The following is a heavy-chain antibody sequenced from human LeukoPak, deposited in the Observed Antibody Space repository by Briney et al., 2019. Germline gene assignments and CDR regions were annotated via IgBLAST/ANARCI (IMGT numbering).Heavy chain of an antibody. V-gene: IGHV3-23*01. Sequence: GGSLRLSCAASGFTFSSYAMSWVRQAPGKGLEWVAAISGSDGSTYYADSVKVRFTISRDNSKNTLYLQMNSLRADDTAVYYCAKEPSPHSGSYFDYWGQGTLVTVSS. CDR1: GFTFSSYA. D-gene: IGHD1-26*01. CDR2: ISGSDGST. CDR3: AKEPSPHSGSYFDY. J-gene: IGHJ4*02.